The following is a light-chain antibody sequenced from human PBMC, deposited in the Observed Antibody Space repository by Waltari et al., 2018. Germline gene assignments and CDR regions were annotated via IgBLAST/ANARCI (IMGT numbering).Light chain of an antibody. CDR3: SSYGGSNNLV. Sequence: QSALTQPPSASGSPGQSVTIPCTGTSRYLRGFNYLPWYQHHPGKAPKVMIYEVSKRPSGVPDRFSGSKSGNTASLTVSGVQAEDEADYYCSSYGGSNNLVFGGGTKLTVL. CDR2: EVS. V-gene: IGLV2-8*01. J-gene: IGLJ3*02. CDR1: SRYLRGFNY.